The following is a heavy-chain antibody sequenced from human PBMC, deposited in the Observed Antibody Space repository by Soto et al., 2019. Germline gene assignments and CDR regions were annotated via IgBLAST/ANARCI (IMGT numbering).Heavy chain of an antibody. D-gene: IGHD6-19*01. CDR1: GYTFTSYA. CDR2: INAGNGNT. V-gene: IGHV1-3*01. Sequence: QVQLVQSGAEVKKPGASVXVXCXXXGYTFTSYAIHWVRQAPGQRLEWMGWINAGNGNTKYSQKFQDRVTITRDTSASTAYMELSSLRSEDTAVYYCARDLGGWPDYWGQGTLVTVSS. CDR3: ARDLGGWPDY. J-gene: IGHJ4*02.